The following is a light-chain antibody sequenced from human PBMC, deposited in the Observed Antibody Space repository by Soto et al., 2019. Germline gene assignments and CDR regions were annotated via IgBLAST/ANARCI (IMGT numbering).Light chain of an antibody. Sequence: QSALTQPRSVSGSPGQSVTISCTGTSSDVGVYNYVSWYQQYPGKAPKIMIYDVSKRPSGVPDRFSGSKSDNTASLTISGLQAEDEADYYCSSYAGSNNYVFGTGTKLTVL. CDR2: DVS. CDR3: SSYAGSNNYV. J-gene: IGLJ1*01. V-gene: IGLV2-11*01. CDR1: SSDVGVYNY.